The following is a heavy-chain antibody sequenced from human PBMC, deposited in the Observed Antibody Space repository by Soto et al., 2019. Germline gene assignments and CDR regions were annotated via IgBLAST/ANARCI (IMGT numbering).Heavy chain of an antibody. CDR3: ARDGFGYCTNGVCPYFDP. Sequence: PTETPSLTCTVSRDSISSYYWSWIRQPAGKGLEWIGRIYTSGSTNYNPSLKSRVTMSVDTSKNQFSLKLSSVTAADTAVYYCARDGFGYCTNGVCPYFDPRGQGTLVPVS. J-gene: IGHJ5*02. CDR1: RDSISSYY. CDR2: IYTSGST. D-gene: IGHD2-8*01. V-gene: IGHV4-4*07.